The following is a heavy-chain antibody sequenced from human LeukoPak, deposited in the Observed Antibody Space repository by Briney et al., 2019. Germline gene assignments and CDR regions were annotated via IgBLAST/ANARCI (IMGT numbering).Heavy chain of an antibody. CDR1: GGTFSSYA. CDR2: IIPILGIA. CDR3: ARDPVAMHYYMDV. V-gene: IGHV1-69*04. Sequence: ASVKVSCKASGGTFSSYAISWVRQAPGQGLEWMGRIIPILGIANYAQKFQGRVTITADKSTSTAYMELRSLRSDDTAVYYCARDPVAMHYYMDVWGKGTTVTVSS. D-gene: IGHD2-2*01. J-gene: IGHJ6*03.